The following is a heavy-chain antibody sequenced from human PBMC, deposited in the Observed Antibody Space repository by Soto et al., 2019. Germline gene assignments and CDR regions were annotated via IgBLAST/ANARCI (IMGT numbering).Heavy chain of an antibody. CDR2: MNPNSGNT. J-gene: IGHJ4*02. Sequence: ASVKVSCKASGYTFTSDDINWVRQATGQGLEWMGWMNPNSGNTGYAQKFQGRVTMTRNTSISTAYMELSSLRSEDTAVYYCARGLLLSRGLDYWGQGTLVTVSS. CDR1: GYTFTSDD. V-gene: IGHV1-8*01. CDR3: ARGLLLSRGLDY. D-gene: IGHD2-15*01.